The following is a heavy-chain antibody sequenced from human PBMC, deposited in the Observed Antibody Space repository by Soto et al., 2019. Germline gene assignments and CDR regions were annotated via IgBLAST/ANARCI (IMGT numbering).Heavy chain of an antibody. D-gene: IGHD3-22*01. CDR3: ARGLDYDSSAFYFFF. J-gene: IGHJ4*02. CDR1: GGTFSRYA. Sequence: QIQLLQSGAELKKPGSSVKVSCKASGGTFSRYALNWVRQAPRQGPEWMGGIVPMFGKANYAQKFQGRVTITADESTSTAYMELSSLRSEDTAMYYCARGLDYDSSAFYFFFWGQGTLVTVSS. V-gene: IGHV1-69*01. CDR2: IVPMFGKA.